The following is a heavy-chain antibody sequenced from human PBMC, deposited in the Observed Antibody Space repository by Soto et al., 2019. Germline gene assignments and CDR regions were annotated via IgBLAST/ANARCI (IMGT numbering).Heavy chain of an antibody. CDR2: IRSKPNNYAT. CDR1: GFTFSGAA. J-gene: IGHJ1*01. Sequence: PGGSLRLSCAASGFTFSGAAMHWARQASGKGLEWIGRIRSKPNNYATAYAASVTGRFTISRDDSKNTVYLQMNSLKTEDTAVYYCTVDSQYFQYWGQGTLVTVSS. CDR3: TVDSQYFQY. V-gene: IGHV3-73*01. D-gene: IGHD3-9*01.